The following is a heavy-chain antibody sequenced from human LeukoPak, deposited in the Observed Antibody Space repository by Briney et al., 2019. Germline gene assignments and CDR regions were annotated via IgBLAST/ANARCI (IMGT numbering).Heavy chain of an antibody. CDR1: GGSITSSSYY. D-gene: IGHD5-24*01. CDR3: ARDYGDGYTDAFDI. J-gene: IGHJ3*02. Sequence: SETLSLTCSVSGGSITSSSYYWSWIRQHPGKGLEWIGYIYYSGSTNYNPSLKSRVTISVDTSKNQFSLKLSSVTAADTAVYYCARDYGDGYTDAFDIWGQGTMVTVSS. V-gene: IGHV4-61*01. CDR2: IYYSGST.